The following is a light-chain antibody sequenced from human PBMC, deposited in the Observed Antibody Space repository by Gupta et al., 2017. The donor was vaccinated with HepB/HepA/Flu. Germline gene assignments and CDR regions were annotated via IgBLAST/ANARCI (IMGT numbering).Light chain of an antibody. CDR2: DTS. V-gene: IGKV3-11*01. CDR3: QQRSNWPLT. J-gene: IGKJ4*01. Sequence: EIVLTLSPATLSLSPGERATLSCRASQSVSIYLAWYQQKPGQTPRLLIYDTSNRATGIPARFSGRGSGTDFTLTISSLEPEDFAVYYCQQRSNWPLTFGGGSKVEIK. CDR1: QSVSIY.